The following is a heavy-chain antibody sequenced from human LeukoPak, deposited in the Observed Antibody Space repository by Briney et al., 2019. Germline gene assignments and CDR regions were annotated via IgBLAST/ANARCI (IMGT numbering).Heavy chain of an antibody. CDR2: ISGSGGST. D-gene: IGHD5-18*01. CDR3: AKDYSSPYYYYYMGV. V-gene: IGHV3-23*01. J-gene: IGHJ6*03. CDR1: GFTFSSYA. Sequence: GGSLRLSCAASGFTFSSYAMSWVRQAPGKGLEWVSAISGSGGSTYHADSVKGRFTISRDNSKNTLYLQMNSLRAEDTAVYYCAKDYSSPYYYYYMGVWGKGTTVTVSS.